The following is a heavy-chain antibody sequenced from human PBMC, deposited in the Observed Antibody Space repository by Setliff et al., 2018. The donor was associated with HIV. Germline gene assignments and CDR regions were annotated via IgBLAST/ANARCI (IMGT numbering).Heavy chain of an antibody. CDR2: IHTEQGFP. V-gene: IGHV7-4-1*02. Sequence: ASVKVSCKASGYSFTNYAINWLRQAPGRGLEWMGWIHTEQGFPMYAQGFTGRFVFSLDPSVSTAYLQINSLNPDDGAVYYCAVYRHAFDIWGQGTVVTVSS. CDR3: AVYRHAFDI. D-gene: IGHD2-8*01. J-gene: IGHJ3*02. CDR1: GYSFTNYA.